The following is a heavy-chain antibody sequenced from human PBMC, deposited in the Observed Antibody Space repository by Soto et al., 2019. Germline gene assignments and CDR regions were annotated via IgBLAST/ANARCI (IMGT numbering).Heavy chain of an antibody. Sequence: GSLRLSCAASGFTFSSYGMHWVRQAPGKGLEWVAVISYDGSNKYYADSVKGRFTISRDNSKNTLYLQMNSLRAEDTAVYYCAKSLRYFDWLSLNWGQGTLVTVSS. D-gene: IGHD3-9*01. J-gene: IGHJ4*02. V-gene: IGHV3-30*18. CDR2: ISYDGSNK. CDR3: AKSLRYFDWLSLN. CDR1: GFTFSSYG.